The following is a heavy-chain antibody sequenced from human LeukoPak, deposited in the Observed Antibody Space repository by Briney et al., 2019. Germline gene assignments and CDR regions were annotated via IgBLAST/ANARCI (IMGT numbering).Heavy chain of an antibody. CDR1: GGSISSYY. CDR2: IYYSGST. D-gene: IGHD2-15*01. J-gene: IGHJ6*02. Sequence: SETLSLTCTVSGGSISSYYWSWIRQPPGKGLEWIGYIYYSGSTNYNPSLKSRVTISVDTSKNQFSLKLSSVTAADTAVYYCARLAHILPLGVVAAPIDYYGMDVWGQGTTVTVSS. CDR3: ARLAHILPLGVVAAPIDYYGMDV. V-gene: IGHV4-59*08.